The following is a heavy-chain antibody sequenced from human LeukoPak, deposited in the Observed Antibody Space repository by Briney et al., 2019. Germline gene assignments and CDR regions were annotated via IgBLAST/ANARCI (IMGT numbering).Heavy chain of an antibody. CDR1: GYTFTGHY. CDR3: ARIGGSYWFDP. V-gene: IGHV1-2*02. J-gene: IGHJ5*02. CDR2: IHPNTGGT. D-gene: IGHD1-26*01. Sequence: GASVKVSCKASGYTFTGHYIHWVRQAPGQGLEWMGWIHPNTGGTKYAQKFQGRVTMTRDTSISTAYMELSRLRSDDTAVYYCARIGGSYWFDPWGQGTLVTVSS.